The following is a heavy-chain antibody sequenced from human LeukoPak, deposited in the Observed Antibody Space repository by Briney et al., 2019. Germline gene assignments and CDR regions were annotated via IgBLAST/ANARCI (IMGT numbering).Heavy chain of an antibody. Sequence: SETLSLTCAVSGGSISSSNWWNWVRQPPGKGLEWIGEIYHSGSTNYNPSLKSRVTISVDKSKNQFSLKLSSVTAADTAVYYCARVYYSSEGLDCWGQGALVTVSS. CDR2: IYHSGST. V-gene: IGHV4-4*02. CDR1: GGSISSSNW. D-gene: IGHD3-10*01. CDR3: ARVYYSSEGLDC. J-gene: IGHJ4*02.